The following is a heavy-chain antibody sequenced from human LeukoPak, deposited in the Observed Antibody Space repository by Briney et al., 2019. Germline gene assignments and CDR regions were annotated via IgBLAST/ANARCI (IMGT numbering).Heavy chain of an antibody. J-gene: IGHJ4*02. CDR2: IRSKADSYTT. V-gene: IGHV3-73*01. Sequence: PGGSLRLSYAASGFTFSGSAMHWVRQASGKGLEWLGRIRSKADSYTTAYAASVKGRFIVSRDDSKNTAYLQMNSLKTEDTAVYYCRAAADLNDYWGQGTLVTVSS. CDR1: GFTFSGSA. D-gene: IGHD6-13*01. CDR3: RAAADLNDY.